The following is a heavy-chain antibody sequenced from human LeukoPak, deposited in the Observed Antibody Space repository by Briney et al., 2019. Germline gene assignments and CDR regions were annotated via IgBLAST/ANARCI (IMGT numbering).Heavy chain of an antibody. D-gene: IGHD1-26*01. CDR2: IIPIFGTA. V-gene: IGHV1-69*01. Sequence: SVEVSCKASGGTFSSYAISWVRQAPGQGLEWMGGIIPIFGTANYAQKFQGRVTITADESTSTAYMELSSLRSEDTAVYYCARDYVIQKWVPLGLWGQGTLVTVSS. CDR3: ARDYVIQKWVPLGL. J-gene: IGHJ4*02. CDR1: GGTFSSYA.